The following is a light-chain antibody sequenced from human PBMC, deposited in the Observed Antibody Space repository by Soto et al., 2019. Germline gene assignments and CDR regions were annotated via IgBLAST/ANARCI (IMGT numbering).Light chain of an antibody. CDR3: RKYNSAPRA. J-gene: IGKJ3*01. V-gene: IGKV1-27*01. CDR2: PAS. CDR1: QGISTF. Sequence: DIPMTQSPSSLSASVGDRVTITCRANQGISTFLAWYQQKPGKVPKLLIYPASTLQSGVPSRFSGSGVGTDFTLTISSLQPEDVATYYCRKYNSAPRAFGPGTKVDLK.